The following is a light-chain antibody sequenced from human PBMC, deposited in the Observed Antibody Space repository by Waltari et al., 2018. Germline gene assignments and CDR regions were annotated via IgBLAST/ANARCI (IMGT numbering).Light chain of an antibody. CDR3: APWDDSLSGWV. CDR2: RNN. CDR1: SSNTGNNY. J-gene: IGLJ3*02. V-gene: IGLV1-47*01. Sequence: QSVLTQPPSASGAPGQRVTISCSGSSSNTGNNYVSWYQQLPGTVPKLLIYRNNQRASGVPDRFSGSKSGTSASLAISGLRSEDEAYYYCAPWDDSLSGWVFGGGTKLTVL.